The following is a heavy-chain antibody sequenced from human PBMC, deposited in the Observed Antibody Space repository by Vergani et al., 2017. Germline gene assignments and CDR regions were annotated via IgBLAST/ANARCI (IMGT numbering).Heavy chain of an antibody. Sequence: EVQLLESGGGLVQPGGSLRLSCEASGFSFPGYAMSWVRQAPGKGLEWVSSVSGSSATPYYADSVKGRFIISRDNSKNTLHLQMNSRRADDTAVYYWTKGRRGYTGYFFGYWGQGTLATVSS. V-gene: IGHV3-23*01. CDR1: GFSFPGYA. J-gene: IGHJ4*02. CDR2: VSGSSATP. CDR3: TKGRRGYTGYFFGY. D-gene: IGHD5-12*01.